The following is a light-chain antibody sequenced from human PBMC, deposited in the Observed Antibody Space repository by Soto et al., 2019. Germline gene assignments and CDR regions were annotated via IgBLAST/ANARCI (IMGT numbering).Light chain of an antibody. Sequence: QSALTQPASLSGSPGQLITISCTGTSSDVGGYNYVSWYQHHPGKAPKLMIYEVTNRPSGVSNRFSDSKSGNTASLTISGLQAEDEADYYCSSYTTGSTRVVFGGGTKLTVL. CDR1: SSDVGGYNY. J-gene: IGLJ3*02. V-gene: IGLV2-14*01. CDR2: EVT. CDR3: SSYTTGSTRVV.